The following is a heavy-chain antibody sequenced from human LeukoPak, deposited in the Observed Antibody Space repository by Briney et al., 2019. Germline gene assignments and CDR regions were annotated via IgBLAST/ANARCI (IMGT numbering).Heavy chain of an antibody. CDR3: ARGNYYDSSGYDY. Sequence: PSETLSLTCTVSGGSISSGSYYWSWIRQPAGKGLEWIGRIYTSGSTNYNPSLKSRVTISVDTSKNQFSLKLSSVTAADTAVYYCARGNYYDSSGYDYWGQGTLVTVSS. D-gene: IGHD3-22*01. V-gene: IGHV4-61*02. CDR2: IYTSGST. J-gene: IGHJ4*02. CDR1: GGSISSGSYY.